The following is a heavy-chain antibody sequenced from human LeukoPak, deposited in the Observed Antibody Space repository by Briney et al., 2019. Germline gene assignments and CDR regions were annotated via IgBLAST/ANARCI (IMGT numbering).Heavy chain of an antibody. CDR1: GGSISSYY. CDR2: IYYSGST. V-gene: IGHV4-59*01. J-gene: IGHJ1*01. D-gene: IGHD3-22*01. Sequence: SETQSLTCTVSGGSISSYYWSWIRQPPGKGLEWIGYIYYSGSTNYNPSLKSRVTISVDTSKNQFSLKLSSVTAADTAVYYCAGVYYYDSSGYYDRPAEYFQHWGQGTLVTVSS. CDR3: AGVYYYDSSGYYDRPAEYFQH.